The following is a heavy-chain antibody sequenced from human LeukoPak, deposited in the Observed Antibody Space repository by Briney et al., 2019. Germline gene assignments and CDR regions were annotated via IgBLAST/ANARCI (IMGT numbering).Heavy chain of an antibody. V-gene: IGHV3-23*01. D-gene: IGHD2-2*01. J-gene: IGHJ5*02. CDR2: ISGSGGTT. Sequence: PGGSLRLSCAASGFTFSSYAMSWVRQAPGKGLEWVSAISGSGGTTYNADSVKGRLTISRDNSKNTLYLQMNSLRAEDTAVYYCAKSYCSSFTCYSRLDPWGQGTLVTVSS. CDR3: AKSYCSSFTCYSRLDP. CDR1: GFTFSSYA.